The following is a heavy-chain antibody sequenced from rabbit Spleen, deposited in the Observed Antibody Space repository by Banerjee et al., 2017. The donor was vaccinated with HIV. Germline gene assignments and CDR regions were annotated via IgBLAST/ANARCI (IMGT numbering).Heavy chain of an antibody. Sequence: QSLEESGGDLVKPEGSLTLTCTASGFSFSSNEYMCWVRQAPGKGLEWIGIIYAAKGSTDYASWVNGRFTISSDNAQSTVDLKMTSLTAADTATYFCARAIVPWLGLTRLDLWGQGTLVTVS. V-gene: IGHV1S40*01. CDR2: IYAAKGST. J-gene: IGHJ3*01. CDR3: ARAIVPWLGLTRLDL. CDR1: GFSFSSNEY. D-gene: IGHD4-1*01.